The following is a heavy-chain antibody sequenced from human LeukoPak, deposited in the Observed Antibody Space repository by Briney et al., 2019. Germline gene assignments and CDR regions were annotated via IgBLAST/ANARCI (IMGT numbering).Heavy chain of an antibody. CDR3: ARVLVAGNTGYYMDV. J-gene: IGHJ6*03. CDR2: IHYSGST. CDR1: GGSISSYY. Sequence: PSETLSLTCTVSGGSISSYYWSWIRQPPGEGLECIGYIHYSGSTNYNPSLKSRVTISVDTSKNQFSLKLSSVTAADTAVYYCARVLVAGNTGYYMDVWGKGITVTVS. D-gene: IGHD6-19*01. V-gene: IGHV4-59*01.